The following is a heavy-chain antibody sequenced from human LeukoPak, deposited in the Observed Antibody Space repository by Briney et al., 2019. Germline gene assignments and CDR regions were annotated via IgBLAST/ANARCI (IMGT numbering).Heavy chain of an antibody. CDR1: GFTFSDYS. CDR3: AXDLRLTTIVVGPFDY. D-gene: IGHD3-22*01. CDR2: ISSGSRTT. Sequence: GGSLRLSCAASGFTFSDYSMTWIRQAPGKGLEWVSYISSGSRTTYYAGSVKGRFTISRDNAKNSLYLQMNSLRAEDTAVYYXAXDLRLTTIVVGPFDYWGQGPLVTVSS. V-gene: IGHV3-11*01. J-gene: IGHJ4*02.